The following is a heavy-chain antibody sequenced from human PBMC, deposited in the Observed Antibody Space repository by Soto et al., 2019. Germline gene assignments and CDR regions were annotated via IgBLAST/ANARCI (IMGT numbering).Heavy chain of an antibody. CDR2: IKSKTDGGTT. CDR3: TTQTVYYDSSGYYYYYGMDV. J-gene: IGHJ6*02. CDR1: GFTFSNAW. Sequence: GGSLRHSCAASGFTFSNAWMNWVRQAPGKGLEWVGRIKSKTDGGTTDYAAPVKGRFTISRDDSKNTLYLQMNSLKTEDTAVYYCTTQTVYYDSSGYYYYYGMDVWGQGTTVTVSS. V-gene: IGHV3-15*07. D-gene: IGHD3-22*01.